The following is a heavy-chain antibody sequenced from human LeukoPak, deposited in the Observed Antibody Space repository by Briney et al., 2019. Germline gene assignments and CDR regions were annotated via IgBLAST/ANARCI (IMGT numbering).Heavy chain of an antibody. CDR2: IYTSGST. D-gene: IGHD6-13*01. Sequence: SETLSLTCTVSGGSISSGSYYWSWIRQPAGKGLEWIGRIYTSGSTNYNPSLKSRVTISVDTSKNQFSLTLSSVTAADTAVYYCALYSSRQYSFDYWGQGTLVTVSS. J-gene: IGHJ4*02. V-gene: IGHV4-61*02. CDR3: ALYSSRQYSFDY. CDR1: GGSISSGSYY.